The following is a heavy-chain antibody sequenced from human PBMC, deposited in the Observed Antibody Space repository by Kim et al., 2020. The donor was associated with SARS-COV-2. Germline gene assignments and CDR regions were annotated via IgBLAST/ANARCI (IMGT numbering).Heavy chain of an antibody. CDR1: GGSISSSSYY. V-gene: IGHV4-39*01. Sequence: SETLSLTCTVSGGSISSSSYYWGWIRQPPGKGLEWIGSIYYSGSTYYNPSLKSRVTISVDTSKNQFSLKLSSVTAADTAVYYCARRARYSSGGSCYSWFDPWGQGTLVTVSS. CDR3: ARRARYSSGGSCYSWFDP. CDR2: IYYSGST. J-gene: IGHJ5*02. D-gene: IGHD2-15*01.